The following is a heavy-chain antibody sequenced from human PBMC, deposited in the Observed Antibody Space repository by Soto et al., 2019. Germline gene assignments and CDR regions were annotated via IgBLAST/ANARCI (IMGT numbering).Heavy chain of an antibody. CDR3: ARRDRSGWFDAFDV. J-gene: IGHJ3*01. CDR2: IYPGDSDT. CDR1: GYSFTSYW. V-gene: IGHV5-51*01. D-gene: IGHD6-19*01. Sequence: GESLKISCKGSGYSFTSYWIGWVRQMPGKGLEWMGIIYPGDSDTRYSPSFRGQVTISVDKSISTAYLQWSSLKASDTALYFCARRDRSGWFDAFDVWGQGTKVTVSS.